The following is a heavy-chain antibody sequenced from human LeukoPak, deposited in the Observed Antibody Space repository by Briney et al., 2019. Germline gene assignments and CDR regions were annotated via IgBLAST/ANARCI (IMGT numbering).Heavy chain of an antibody. CDR3: ARGRLKMGYDILTGYYDFDY. D-gene: IGHD3-9*01. V-gene: IGHV4-34*01. CDR2: INHSGST. Sequence: SETLSLTCAVYGGSFSGYYWSWIRQPPGKGLEWIGEINHSGSTNYNPSLKSRVTISVDTSKNQFSLKLSSVTAADTAVYYCARGRLKMGYDILTGYYDFDYWGQGTLVTVSS. CDR1: GGSFSGYY. J-gene: IGHJ4*02.